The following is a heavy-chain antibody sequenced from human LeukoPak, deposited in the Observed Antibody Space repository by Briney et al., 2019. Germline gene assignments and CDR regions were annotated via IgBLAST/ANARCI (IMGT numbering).Heavy chain of an antibody. V-gene: IGHV1-2*02. CDR2: INPNSGGT. CDR3: ARSGGYGYYYYYYYMDV. Sequence: ASVKVSCKASGYTFTGYYMHWVRQAPGQGLEWMGWINPNSGGTNYAQKFQGRVTMTTDTSTSTAYMELRSLRSDDTAVYYCARSGGYGYYYYYYYMDVWGKGTTVTVSS. CDR1: GYTFTGYY. J-gene: IGHJ6*03. D-gene: IGHD5-12*01.